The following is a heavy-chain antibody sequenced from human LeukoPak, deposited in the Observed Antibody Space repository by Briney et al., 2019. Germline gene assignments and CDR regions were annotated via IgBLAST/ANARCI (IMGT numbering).Heavy chain of an antibody. D-gene: IGHD2-2*01. Sequence: GSLRLSCAASGFTFSSYSMNWVRQAPGKGLEWVSSISSSSSSIYYADSVKGRFTISRDNAKSSLYLQMNSLRAEDTAVYYCARDLRGHYCSSSSCWFDCWGQGTLVTVSS. CDR3: ARDLRGHYCSSSSCWFDC. CDR1: GFTFSSYS. CDR2: ISSSSSSI. J-gene: IGHJ4*02. V-gene: IGHV3-21*01.